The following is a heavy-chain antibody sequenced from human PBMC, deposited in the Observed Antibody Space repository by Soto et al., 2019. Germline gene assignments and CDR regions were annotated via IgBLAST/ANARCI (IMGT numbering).Heavy chain of an antibody. CDR1: GYTFTSYD. J-gene: IGHJ6*02. Sequence: QVQLVQSGAEVKKPGASVKVSCKASGYTFTSYDINWVRQATGQGLEWMGWMNPNSGNTGYAQKFQGRVTMTRNNSISTAYMELSSLRSEDTAVYYCARRRWADRRLYYYYGMDVWGQGTTVTVSS. CDR3: ARRRWADRRLYYYYGMDV. V-gene: IGHV1-8*01. CDR2: MNPNSGNT. D-gene: IGHD1-26*01.